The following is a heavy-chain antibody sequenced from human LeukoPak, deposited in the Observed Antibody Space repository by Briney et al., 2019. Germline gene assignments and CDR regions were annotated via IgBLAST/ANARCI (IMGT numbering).Heavy chain of an antibody. CDR3: ARVLHDYYGQIDY. D-gene: IGHD3-10*01. J-gene: IGHJ4*02. V-gene: IGHV4-59*12. CDR1: GGSISSYY. CDR2: IYYSGST. Sequence: PSETLSLTCTVSGGSISSYYWSWIRQPPGKGLEWIGYIYYSGSTYYNPSLKSRVTISVDTSKNQFSLKLSSVTAADTAVYYCARVLHDYYGQIDYWGQGTLVTVSS.